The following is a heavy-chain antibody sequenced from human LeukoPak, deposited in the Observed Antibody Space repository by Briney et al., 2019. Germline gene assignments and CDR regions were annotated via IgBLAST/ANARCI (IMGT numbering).Heavy chain of an antibody. CDR3: AQILVPDRSWVHYYYGVDV. J-gene: IGHJ6*02. CDR2: IYYSGST. V-gene: IGHV4-59*01. Sequence: KPSETLSLTCTVSGGSISSYYWSWIRQPPGKGLEWIGYIYYSGSTNYNPSLKSRVTISIDTYKKQFSLKLTAVTAADTAVYFCAQILVPDRSWVHYYYGVDVWGQGTTVTVSS. CDR1: GGSISSYY. D-gene: IGHD3-22*01.